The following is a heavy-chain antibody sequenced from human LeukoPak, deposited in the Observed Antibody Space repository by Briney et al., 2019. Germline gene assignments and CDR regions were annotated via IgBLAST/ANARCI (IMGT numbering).Heavy chain of an antibody. D-gene: IGHD5-12*01. Sequence: PGGSLRLSCAASGFTFSSYAMHWVRQAPGKGLEWVSGIIGGGNNTYYADSVKGRFTISRDKSKDTLYLQMNSLRAEDTAVYYCAKGPRGYVRYFDYWGQGSLVTVSS. CDR1: GFTFSSYA. J-gene: IGHJ4*02. CDR3: AKGPRGYVRYFDY. CDR2: IIGGGNNT. V-gene: IGHV3-23*01.